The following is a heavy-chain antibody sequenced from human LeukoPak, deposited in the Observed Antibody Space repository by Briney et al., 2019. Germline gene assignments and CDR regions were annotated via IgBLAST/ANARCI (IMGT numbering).Heavy chain of an antibody. CDR3: ARGTIRSSTSCYFY. Sequence: ATVKVSCKASGYTFTSYDINWVRQATGQGLEWMGWMNPNSGNTGYAQKFQGRVTMTRNTSISTAYMELSSLRSEDTAVYYCARGTIRSSTSCYFYWGQGTLVTVSS. CDR1: GYTFTSYD. D-gene: IGHD2-2*01. CDR2: MNPNSGNT. V-gene: IGHV1-8*01. J-gene: IGHJ4*02.